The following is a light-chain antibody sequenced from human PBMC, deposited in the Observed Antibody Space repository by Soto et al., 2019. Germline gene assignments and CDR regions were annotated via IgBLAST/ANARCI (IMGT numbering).Light chain of an antibody. Sequence: QSALTQPASVSGSPGQSITISCTGTSSDVGGYNYVSWYQQHPGKAPKLMIYDVSNRPSGVSNRFSGSKSGNTASLTISGPPAEGEADYYCSSYTSSSTRVFGGGTKLTVL. V-gene: IGLV2-14*01. J-gene: IGLJ2*01. CDR1: SSDVGGYNY. CDR3: SSYTSSSTRV. CDR2: DVS.